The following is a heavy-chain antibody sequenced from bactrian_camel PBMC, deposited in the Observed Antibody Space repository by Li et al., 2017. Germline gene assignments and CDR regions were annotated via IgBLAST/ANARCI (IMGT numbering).Heavy chain of an antibody. CDR2: IYTGSGTS. V-gene: IGHV3S54*01. D-gene: IGHD1*01. J-gene: IGHJ4*01. Sequence: HVQLVESGGGLVQPGGSPTLSCSSSGPTYRVGCVAWFRQSEGNEREAVASIYTGSGTSWYAGSAKGRFTISRDLAKNTVYLQLNSTKPEDTAMYYCATGVTNRACPPPALLARARPVDFPSWGQGTQVTVS. CDR3: ATGVTNRACPPPALLARARPVDFPS. CDR1: GPTYRVGC.